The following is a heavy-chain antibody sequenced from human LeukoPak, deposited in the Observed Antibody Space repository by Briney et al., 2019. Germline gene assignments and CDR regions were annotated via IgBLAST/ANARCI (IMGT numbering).Heavy chain of an antibody. D-gene: IGHD3-3*01. CDR2: IYYSGST. J-gene: IGHJ4*02. Sequence: PSETLSLTCTVSGGSISSYYWSWIRRPPGKGLEWIGYIYYSGSTNYNPSLKSRVTISVDTSKNQFSLKLSSVTAADTAVYYCARGRTIFGVVKLCGEFDYWGQGTLVTVSS. CDR1: GGSISSYY. V-gene: IGHV4-59*01. CDR3: ARGRTIFGVVKLCGEFDY.